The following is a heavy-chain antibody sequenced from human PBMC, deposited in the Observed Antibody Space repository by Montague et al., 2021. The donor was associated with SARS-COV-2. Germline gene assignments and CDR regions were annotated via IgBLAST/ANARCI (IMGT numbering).Heavy chain of an antibody. J-gene: IGHJ3*02. CDR1: GGSISSYY. CDR3: ARLSHKVPEGAFDI. Sequence: SETLSLTCTVSGGSISSYYWSWIRQPPGKGLEWIGDIYYSGSTXXXPSXXXRVTISVDTSKNQFSLKLSSVTAADTAVYYCARLSHKVPEGAFDIWGQGTMVTVSS. D-gene: IGHD3-3*02. CDR2: IYYSGST. V-gene: IGHV4-59*08.